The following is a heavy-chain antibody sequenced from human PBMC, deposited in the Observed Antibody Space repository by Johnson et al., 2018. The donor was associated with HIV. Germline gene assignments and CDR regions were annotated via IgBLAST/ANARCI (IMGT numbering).Heavy chain of an antibody. V-gene: IGHV3-30*02. D-gene: IGHD3-22*01. CDR3: AKETRDSRSAFDI. CDR1: GFTFSSYA. J-gene: IGHJ3*02. CDR2: TQYDGNNK. Sequence: VQVVESGGGVVQPGRSLRLSCAASGFTFSSYAMHWVRQAPGKGLEWVGFTQYDGNNKYYADSVKARFSISRDNSKKTLYLQMNSLRAEDTALYYCAKETRDSRSAFDIWGQGTMVTVSS.